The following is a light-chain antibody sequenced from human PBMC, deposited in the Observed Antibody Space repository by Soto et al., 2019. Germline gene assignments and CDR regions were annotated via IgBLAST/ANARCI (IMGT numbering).Light chain of an antibody. J-gene: IGKJ5*01. CDR2: AAS. V-gene: IGKV3-15*01. CDR1: QSVSSN. CDR3: QQYNNWPIT. Sequence: EIVLTQSPATLSLSPGERATLSCRASQSVSSNLAWYQQKPGQAPRLLIYAASTRATGVPARFSGSGSGTEFTLTISSLQSEDFAVYYCQQYNNWPITFGQGTRREIK.